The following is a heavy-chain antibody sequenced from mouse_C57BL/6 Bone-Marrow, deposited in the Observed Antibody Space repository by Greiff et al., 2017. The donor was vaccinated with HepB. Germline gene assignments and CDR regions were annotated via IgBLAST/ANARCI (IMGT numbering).Heavy chain of an antibody. CDR3: ARHLYCAWFAY. CDR1: GFTFGSYG. V-gene: IGHV5-6*01. J-gene: IGHJ3*01. Sequence: EVKLQESGGDLVKPGGSLKLSCAASGFTFGSYGMSWVRQTPDKRLEWVATISSGGSYTYYPDSVKGRFTISRDNAKNTLYLQMSSLKSEDTAMYYCARHLYCAWFAYWGQGTLVTVSA. D-gene: IGHD2-1*01. CDR2: ISSGGSYT.